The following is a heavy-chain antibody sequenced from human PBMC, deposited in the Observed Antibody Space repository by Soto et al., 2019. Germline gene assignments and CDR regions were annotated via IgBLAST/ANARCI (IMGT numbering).Heavy chain of an antibody. Sequence: SETLSLTCAVSGGSISSGGYPWSWIRQPPGKGLEWIGYIYHSGSTYYNPSLKSRVTISVDRSKNQFSLKLSSVTAADTAVYYCASNYCSGGSCYQNWFDPWGQGTLVTVSS. J-gene: IGHJ5*02. D-gene: IGHD2-15*01. CDR1: GGSISSGGYP. CDR2: IYHSGST. CDR3: ASNYCSGGSCYQNWFDP. V-gene: IGHV4-30-2*01.